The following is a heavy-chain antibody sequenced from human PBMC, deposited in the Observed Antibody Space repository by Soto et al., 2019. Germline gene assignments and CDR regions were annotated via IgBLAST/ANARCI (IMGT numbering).Heavy chain of an antibody. CDR2: IYYSGST. Sequence: SETLSLTCTVSGGSISSGGYYWSWIRQHPGKGLEWIGYIYYSGSTYYNPSLKGRVTISVDTSKNQFSLKLSSVTAADTAVYYCAREVYCGGDCSAAIQHWGQGTLVTVSS. CDR1: GGSISSGGYY. V-gene: IGHV4-31*03. J-gene: IGHJ1*01. D-gene: IGHD2-21*02. CDR3: AREVYCGGDCSAAIQH.